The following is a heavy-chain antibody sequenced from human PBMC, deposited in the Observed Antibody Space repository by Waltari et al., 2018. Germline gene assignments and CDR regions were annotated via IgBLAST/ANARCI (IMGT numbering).Heavy chain of an antibody. CDR2: LNYGGST. V-gene: IGHV4-39*01. CDR3: ARHEAYTTRDY. J-gene: IGHJ4*02. CDR1: GGSISRRIYF. D-gene: IGHD2-21*01. Sequence: QLQLQESGPGLVKPSETLSLTCTVSGGSISRRIYFWGWIRQPPGKGLEWIGSLNYGGSTYYNAALRSRVTISLDTSKNQFSLKVNSVTAADTAVYYCARHEAYTTRDYWGQGTLVTVSS.